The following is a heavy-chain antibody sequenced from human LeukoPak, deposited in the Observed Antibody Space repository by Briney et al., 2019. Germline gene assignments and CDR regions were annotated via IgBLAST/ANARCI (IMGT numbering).Heavy chain of an antibody. J-gene: IGHJ4*02. D-gene: IGHD4-23*01. CDR3: ARAPAYGGKDY. V-gene: IGHV4-34*01. Sequence: SETLSLTCAVYGGSFSGYYWSWIRQPPGKGPEWIGEINHSGSTNYNPSLKSRVTISVDTSKNQFSLKLSSVTAADTAVYYCARAPAYGGKDYWGQGTLVTVSS. CDR1: GGSFSGYY. CDR2: INHSGST.